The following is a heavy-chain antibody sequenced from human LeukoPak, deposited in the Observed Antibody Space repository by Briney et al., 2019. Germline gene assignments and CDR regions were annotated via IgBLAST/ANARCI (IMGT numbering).Heavy chain of an antibody. CDR2: IYYSGST. Sequence: SETLSLTCTVSGGSISSGDYYWSWIRQPPGKGLEGIGYIYYSGSTYYKPSLKSRVTISVDTSKNQFSLKLSSVTAADTAVYYCARDQGYNWNWFDPWGQGTLVTVSS. CDR1: GGSISSGDYY. V-gene: IGHV4-30-4*08. CDR3: ARDQGYNWNWFDP. D-gene: IGHD1-1*01. J-gene: IGHJ5*02.